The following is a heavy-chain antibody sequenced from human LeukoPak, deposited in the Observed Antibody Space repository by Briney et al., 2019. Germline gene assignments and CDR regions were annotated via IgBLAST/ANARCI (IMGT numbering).Heavy chain of an antibody. Sequence: SVKVSCKASGGTFSSYAISWVRQAPGQGLEWMGRIIPILGIANYAQKFQGRVTITADKSTSTAYMELSSLRSEDTAVYYCARHSLIGTTPFDYWGQGTLVTVSS. D-gene: IGHD1-20*01. CDR2: IIPILGIA. V-gene: IGHV1-69*04. J-gene: IGHJ4*02. CDR3: ARHSLIGTTPFDY. CDR1: GGTFSSYA.